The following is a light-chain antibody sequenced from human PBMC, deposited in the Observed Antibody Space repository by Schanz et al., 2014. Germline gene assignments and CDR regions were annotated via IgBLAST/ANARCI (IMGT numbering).Light chain of an antibody. CDR3: SSFASSGTHV. V-gene: IGLV2-14*03. CDR2: DVS. Sequence: QSALTQPPSASGSPGQSVTISCTGTGSDVGGYNYVSWYQHHPGKAPKLMIFDVSNRPSGVSDRFSGSKSGNTASLTISGLQAEDEADYYCSSFASSGTHVFGTGTKLTVL. CDR1: GSDVGGYNY. J-gene: IGLJ1*01.